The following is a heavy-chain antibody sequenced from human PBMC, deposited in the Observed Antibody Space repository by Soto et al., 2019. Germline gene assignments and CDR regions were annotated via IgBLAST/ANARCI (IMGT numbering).Heavy chain of an antibody. V-gene: IGHV4-34*01. J-gene: IGHJ4*02. CDR1: GGSFSGYY. D-gene: IGHD3-10*01. CDR2: INHSGST. Sequence: SETLSLTCAVYGGSFSGYYWSWIRQPPWKGLEWIGEINHSGSTNYNPSLKSRVTISVDTSKNQFSLKLSSVTAADTAVYYCATLLWFGELFVDYWGQGTLVTVSS. CDR3: ATLLWFGELFVDY.